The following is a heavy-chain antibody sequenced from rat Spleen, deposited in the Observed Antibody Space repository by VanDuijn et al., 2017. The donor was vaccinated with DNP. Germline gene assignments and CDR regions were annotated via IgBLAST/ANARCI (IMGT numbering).Heavy chain of an antibody. V-gene: IGHV5S13*01. Sequence: EVQLVESGGGLVQPGRSLKLSCAASGFTFSNYDMAWVRQAPTKGLEWVASISTSGGSTYYRDSVKGRFTISRDNAENTVYLQMSSLRSEDTATYYCVRWNSGHFDYWGQGVMVTVSS. J-gene: IGHJ2*01. D-gene: IGHD4-3*01. CDR3: VRWNSGHFDY. CDR2: ISTSGGST. CDR1: GFTFSNYD.